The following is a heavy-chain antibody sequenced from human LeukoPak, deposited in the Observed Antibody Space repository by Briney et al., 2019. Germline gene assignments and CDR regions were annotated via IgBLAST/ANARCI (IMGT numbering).Heavy chain of an antibody. J-gene: IGHJ4*02. V-gene: IGHV1-24*01. D-gene: IGHD3-22*01. CDR1: GYTLTELS. Sequence: ASVKVSCKVSGYTLTELSMHWVRQAPGKGLEWTGGFDPEDGETIYAQKFQGRVTMTEDTSTDTAYMELSSLRSEDTAVYYCATVSTYYYDSSGYKLPDWWGQGTLVTVSS. CDR2: FDPEDGET. CDR3: ATVSTYYYDSSGYKLPDW.